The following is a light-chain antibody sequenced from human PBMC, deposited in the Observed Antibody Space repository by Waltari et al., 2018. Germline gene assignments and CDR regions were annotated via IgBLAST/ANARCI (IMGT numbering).Light chain of an antibody. CDR3: SSYAGSNNYWV. CDR1: SSDVGGYNY. V-gene: IGLV2-8*01. J-gene: IGLJ3*02. CDR2: EVT. Sequence: QSALTQPPSASGSPGQSVTISCTGTSSDVGGYNYVSWYQQYPGRAPKLMIYEVTKRPSWVPDRFSGSKYANSASLTVSWLQADDEADYYCSSYAGSNNYWVFGGGTTLTVL.